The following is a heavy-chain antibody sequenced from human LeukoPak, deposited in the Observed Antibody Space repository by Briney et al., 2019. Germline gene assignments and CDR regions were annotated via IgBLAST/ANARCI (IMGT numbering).Heavy chain of an antibody. CDR3: ARMMVRGVFDY. CDR1: GYTFTSYD. V-gene: IGHV1-8*01. D-gene: IGHD3-10*01. J-gene: IGHJ4*02. CDR2: MNPNSGNT. Sequence: ASVKVSCKASGYTFTSYDINWVRQATGQGLEWMGWMNPNSGNTGYAQKFQGRVTMTRNTSTSTAYMELRSLRSDDTAVYYCARMMVRGVFDYWGQGTLVTVSS.